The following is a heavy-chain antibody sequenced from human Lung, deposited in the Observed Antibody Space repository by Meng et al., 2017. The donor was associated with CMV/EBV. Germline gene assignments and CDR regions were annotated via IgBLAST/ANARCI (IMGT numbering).Heavy chain of an antibody. CDR3: ARNPLYCSSTSSYIPGNYYYYYGMDV. V-gene: IGHV1-18*01. Sequence: ASVKVSXKASGYTFTSYGISWVRQAPGQGLEWMGWISAYNGNTNYAQKLQGRVTMTTDTSTSTAYMELRSLRSDDTAVYYCARNPLYCSSTSSYIPGNYYYYYGMDVWGQGXTVTVSS. D-gene: IGHD2-2*02. J-gene: IGHJ6*02. CDR2: ISAYNGNT. CDR1: GYTFTSYG.